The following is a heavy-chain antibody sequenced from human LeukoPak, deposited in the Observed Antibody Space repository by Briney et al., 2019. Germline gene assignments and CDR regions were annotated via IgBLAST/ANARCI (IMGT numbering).Heavy chain of an antibody. V-gene: IGHV3-53*01. CDR3: ARVSAAPRKYYSYMDV. Sequence: GGSLRLSCAASGFTVSSNYMSWVRQAPGKGLEWVSVIYSGGSTYYADSVKGRFTISRDNAKNTLYLQMNSLRAEDTAVYYCARVSAAPRKYYSYMDVWGKGTTVTVSS. CDR1: GFTVSSNY. CDR2: IYSGGST. D-gene: IGHD6-25*01. J-gene: IGHJ6*03.